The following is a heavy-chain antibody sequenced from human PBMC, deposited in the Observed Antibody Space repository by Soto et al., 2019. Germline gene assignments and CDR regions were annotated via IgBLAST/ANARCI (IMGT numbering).Heavy chain of an antibody. D-gene: IGHD2-21*02. V-gene: IGHV5-51*01. CDR1: GYSFTRYL. J-gene: IGHJ4*02. Sequence: GESLKISCKGSGYSFTRYLIGWVRQMPGKGLEWMGIIHPGDSDTRYSPSFQGQVTISADKSISTAYLQWSSLKASDTAMYYCAILAYCGGDCPEVFDYWGQGTLVTVSS. CDR3: AILAYCGGDCPEVFDY. CDR2: IHPGDSDT.